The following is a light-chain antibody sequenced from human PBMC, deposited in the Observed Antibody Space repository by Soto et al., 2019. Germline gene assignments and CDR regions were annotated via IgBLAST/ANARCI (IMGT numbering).Light chain of an antibody. CDR1: QSVLYSSNNKNY. V-gene: IGKV4-1*01. CDR3: QQYYSSWT. CDR2: WAS. J-gene: IGKJ1*01. Sequence: DIVMTQSPDSLAVSLGERATINCKSSQSVLYSSNNKNYLAWYQQKAGQPPKLLIYWASTRESGVPDRFSGSGSGTDFTLTISSLQAEDVAVYYCQQYYSSWTFGQGTKVEI.